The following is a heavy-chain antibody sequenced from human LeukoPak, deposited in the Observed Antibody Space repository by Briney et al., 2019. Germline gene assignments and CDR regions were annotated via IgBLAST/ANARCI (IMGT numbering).Heavy chain of an antibody. J-gene: IGHJ4*02. V-gene: IGHV3-20*04. D-gene: IGHD6-19*01. CDR2: INWNGGST. Sequence: GGSLRPSCAASGFTFDDYGMSWVRQAPGKGLEWVSGINWNGGSTGYADSVKGRFTISRDNAKNSLYLQMNSLRAEDTALYYCARDLRDSSVGYYFDYWGQGTLVTVSS. CDR3: ARDLRDSSVGYYFDY. CDR1: GFTFDDYG.